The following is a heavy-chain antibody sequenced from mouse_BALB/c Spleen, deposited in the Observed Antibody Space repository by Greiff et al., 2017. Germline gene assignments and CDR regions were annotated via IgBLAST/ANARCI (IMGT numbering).Heavy chain of an antibody. Sequence: VQLQQSGAELVRPGALVKLSCKASGFNIKDTYMHWVKQRPEQGLEWIGRIDPANGNTKYDPKFQGKATITADTSSNTAYLQLSSLTSEDTAVYYCAELTGTTWFAYWGQGTLVTVSA. CDR1: GFNIKDTY. CDR3: AELTGTTWFAY. V-gene: IGHV14-3*02. J-gene: IGHJ3*01. CDR2: IDPANGNT. D-gene: IGHD4-1*01.